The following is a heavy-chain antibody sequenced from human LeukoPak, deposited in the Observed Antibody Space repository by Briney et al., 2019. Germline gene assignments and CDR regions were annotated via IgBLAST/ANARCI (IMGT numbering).Heavy chain of an antibody. D-gene: IGHD1-7*01. V-gene: IGHV3-74*01. Sequence: GGSLRLSCAASGFTFSSNWMHWVLQAPGKGLVWVSRINGDGSIPYYADSVKGRFTISRDNAKNTLYLQMNSLRAEDTAVYYCARDRGITGTMPLDYWGQGTLVTGSS. CDR1: GFTFSSNW. J-gene: IGHJ4*02. CDR3: ARDRGITGTMPLDY. CDR2: INGDGSIP.